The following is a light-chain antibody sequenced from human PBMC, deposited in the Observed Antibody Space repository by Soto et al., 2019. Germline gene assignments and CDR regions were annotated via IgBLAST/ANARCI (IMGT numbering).Light chain of an antibody. CDR3: QKYNSAPWT. Sequence: DIQMTQSPSSLSASIGDRVTITCRASQGISTYLAWYQQKPGKVPYLLIYGASSLQSGVPSRFSGSGSGTDFSPAISSLQPEDVATYYWQKYNSAPWTFGQGTKVEIK. J-gene: IGKJ1*01. V-gene: IGKV1-27*01. CDR2: GAS. CDR1: QGISTY.